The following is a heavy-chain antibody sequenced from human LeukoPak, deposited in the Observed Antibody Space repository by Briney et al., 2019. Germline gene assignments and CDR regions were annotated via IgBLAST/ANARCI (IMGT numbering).Heavy chain of an antibody. CDR1: GFTFSTYS. J-gene: IGHJ4*02. CDR2: ISSDSRYI. CDR3: ARLGMSDY. V-gene: IGHV3-21*01. Sequence: GGSLRLSCAASGFTFSTYSMNWVRQAPGKGLEWVSSISSDSRYIFYADSLKGRFTISRDNAKNSLYLQMNSLRAEDTAVYYCARLGMSDYWGQGTLVTVSS.